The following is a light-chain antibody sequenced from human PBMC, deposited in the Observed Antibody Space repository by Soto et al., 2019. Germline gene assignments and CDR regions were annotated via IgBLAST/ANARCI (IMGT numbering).Light chain of an antibody. CDR3: SSYTSSSIDYV. CDR1: SSDVGGYNY. CDR2: EVR. V-gene: IGLV2-14*01. Sequence: QSALTQPASVSGSPGQSINISCTGTSSDVGGYNYVSWYQQHPGKAPKLTIYEVRNRPSGVSNRFSGSKSGNTASLTISGLQAEDEADYYCSSYTSSSIDYVFGTGTKVTVL. J-gene: IGLJ1*01.